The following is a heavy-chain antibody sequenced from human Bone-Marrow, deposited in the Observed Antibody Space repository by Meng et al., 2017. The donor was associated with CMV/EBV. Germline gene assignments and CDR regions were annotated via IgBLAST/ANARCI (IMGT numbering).Heavy chain of an antibody. CDR1: GGSISSSSYY. CDR2: IYYSGST. D-gene: IGHD3-3*01. Sequence: SETLSLTCTVSGGSISSSSYYWGGIRQPPGKGMEWIGSIYYSGSTYYNPSLKSRVTISVDTSKNQFSLKLSSVTAADTAVYYCARLWSGYYRAFFGYWGQGTLVTVSS. CDR3: ARLWSGYYRAFFGY. V-gene: IGHV4-39*07. J-gene: IGHJ4*02.